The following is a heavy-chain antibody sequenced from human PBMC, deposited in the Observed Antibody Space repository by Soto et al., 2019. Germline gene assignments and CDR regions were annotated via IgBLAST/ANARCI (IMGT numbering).Heavy chain of an antibody. CDR1: GGSISSGGYY. CDR2: IYYSGST. V-gene: IGHV4-31*03. Sequence: SETLSLTCTVSGGSISSGGYYWSWIRQHPGKGLEWIGYIYYSGSTYYNPSLKSRVTISVDTSKNQFSLKLSSVTAADTAVYYCARLIYGYFDYWGQGTLVTVSS. D-gene: IGHD3-10*01. CDR3: ARLIYGYFDY. J-gene: IGHJ4*02.